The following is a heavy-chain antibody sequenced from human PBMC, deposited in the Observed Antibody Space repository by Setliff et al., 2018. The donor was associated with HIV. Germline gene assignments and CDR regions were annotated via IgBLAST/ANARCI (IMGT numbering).Heavy chain of an antibody. Sequence: PSETLSLTCSVSGGSMRSSNYFWGWIRQPPGKGLEWIGSVYYSGSTNSNPSLKSRVTISVETSKIQFSLKLSSVTAADTAVYYCARSGYDPMPGAMAPILWYFDLWGRGTLVTVSS. J-gene: IGHJ2*01. V-gene: IGHV4-39*07. CDR1: GGSMRSSNYF. CDR2: VYYSGST. D-gene: IGHD5-12*01. CDR3: ARSGYDPMPGAMAPILWYFDL.